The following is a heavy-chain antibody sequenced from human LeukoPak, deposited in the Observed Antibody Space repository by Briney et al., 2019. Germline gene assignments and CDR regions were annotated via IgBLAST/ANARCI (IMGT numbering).Heavy chain of an antibody. D-gene: IGHD3-10*01. CDR3: ARPRGSYYYYMDV. V-gene: IGHV1-2*02. Sequence: ASVKVSCKASGYTFTGYYMHWVRQAPGQGLEWMGWINPNSGGTNYAQKFQGRVTMTRDTSISTAYMELSRLRSDDTAVYYCARPRGSYYYYMDVWGKGTTVTVSS. CDR2: INPNSGGT. CDR1: GYTFTGYY. J-gene: IGHJ6*03.